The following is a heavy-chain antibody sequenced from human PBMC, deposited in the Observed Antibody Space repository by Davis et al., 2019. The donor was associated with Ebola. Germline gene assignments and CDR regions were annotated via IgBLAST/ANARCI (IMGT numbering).Heavy chain of an antibody. V-gene: IGHV1-18*01. CDR1: GYTFTSYG. CDR2: ISTYNGNT. J-gene: IGHJ6*02. Sequence: AASVKVSCKASGYTFTSYGISWVRQAPGQGLEWMGWISTYNGNTNYAQKLQGRVTMTTDTSTSTAYMELRSLRSEDTAVYYCARVAHYYGSGSYNYYYGMDVWGQGTTVTVSS. D-gene: IGHD3-10*01. CDR3: ARVAHYYGSGSYNYYYGMDV.